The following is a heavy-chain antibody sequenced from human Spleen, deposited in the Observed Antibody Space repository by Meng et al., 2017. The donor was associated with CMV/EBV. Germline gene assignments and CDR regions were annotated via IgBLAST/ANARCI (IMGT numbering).Heavy chain of an antibody. Sequence: CAASGFTFSGSAMHWVRQASGKGLEWVGRIRSKANSYATAYAASVKGRFTISRDDSKNTAYLQMNSLKTEDTAVYYCTRAVTTFGSDYWGQGTLVTVSS. CDR3: TRAVTTFGSDY. J-gene: IGHJ4*02. V-gene: IGHV3-73*01. CDR1: GFTFSGSA. D-gene: IGHD3-16*01. CDR2: IRSKANSYAT.